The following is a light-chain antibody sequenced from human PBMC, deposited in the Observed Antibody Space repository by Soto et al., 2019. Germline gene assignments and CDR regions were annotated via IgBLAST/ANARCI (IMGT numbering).Light chain of an antibody. Sequence: VLTQFPGTLSFSPGERSTLSFSASQSVGSNYLSWYQQRPGQPPNLLIFGASHRAPEIPDRFSGSGSGTDFTLTISRLEPEDFAVYYCQQYGGSVQTFGQGTKVDIK. CDR3: QQYGGSVQT. CDR1: QSVGSNY. CDR2: GAS. V-gene: IGKV3-20*01. J-gene: IGKJ1*01.